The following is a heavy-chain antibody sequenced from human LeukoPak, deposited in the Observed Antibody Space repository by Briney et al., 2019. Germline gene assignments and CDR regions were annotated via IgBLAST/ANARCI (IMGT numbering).Heavy chain of an antibody. CDR3: ARAGSSYGYDAEGLDY. D-gene: IGHD5-18*01. CDR2: IYYSGST. J-gene: IGHJ4*02. CDR1: GGSISSHY. Sequence: SETLSLTCTVSGGSISSHYWSWMRQPPGKGLEWIGYIYYSGSTNYNPSLKSRVTISVDTSKNQFSLKLSSVTAADTAVYYCARAGSSYGYDAEGLDYWGQGTLVTVSS. V-gene: IGHV4-59*11.